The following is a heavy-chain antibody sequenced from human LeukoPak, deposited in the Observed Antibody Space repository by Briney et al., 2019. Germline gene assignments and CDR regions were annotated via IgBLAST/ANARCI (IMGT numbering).Heavy chain of an antibody. V-gene: IGHV5-51*01. J-gene: IGHJ6*02. CDR2: IYPGDSDT. D-gene: IGHD3-9*01. CDR3: ARHQYYDILTGYIRAHYYGMDV. CDR1: GYSFTSYW. Sequence: GESLKISCKGSGYSFTSYWIGWVRQMPGKGLEWMGIIYPGDSDTRYSPSFQGQVTISADKSISTAYLQWSSLKASDTAMYYCARHQYYDILTGYIRAHYYGMDVWGQGTTVTVSS.